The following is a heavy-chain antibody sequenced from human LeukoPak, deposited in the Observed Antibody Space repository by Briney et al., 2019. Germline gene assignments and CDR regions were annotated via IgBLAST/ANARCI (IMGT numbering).Heavy chain of an antibody. J-gene: IGHJ4*02. V-gene: IGHV1-69*13. D-gene: IGHD3-16*01. CDR3: ARSPGFGGRYYFDY. CDR2: IIPIFGTA. CDR1: GGTFSSYA. Sequence: EASVKVSCKASGGTFSSYAISWVRQAPGQGLEWMGGIIPIFGTANYAQKFQGRVTITADESTSTAYMELSSLRSEDTAVYYCARSPGFGGRYYFDYWGQGTLVTVSS.